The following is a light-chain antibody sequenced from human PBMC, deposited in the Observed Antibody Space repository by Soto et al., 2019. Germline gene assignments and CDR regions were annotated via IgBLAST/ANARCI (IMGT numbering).Light chain of an antibody. CDR1: STDVGGYDH. J-gene: IGLJ3*02. V-gene: IGLV2-14*01. Sequence: QSALTQPASVSESPGQSITISCIGTSTDVGGYDHVSWYQQHPGKAPKVIISEVSNQPSGVSTRFSGSKSGNTASLTISGLQTEDEADYYCSSYTSATTWVFGGGTKVTVL. CDR3: SSYTSATTWV. CDR2: EVS.